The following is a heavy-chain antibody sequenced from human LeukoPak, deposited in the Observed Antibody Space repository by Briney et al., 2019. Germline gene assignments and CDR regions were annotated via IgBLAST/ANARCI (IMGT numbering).Heavy chain of an antibody. Sequence: PSETLSLTCAVYGGSFSGYYWSWIRQPPGKGLEWIGEINHSGSTNYNPSLKSRVTISVDTSKNQFSLKLSSVTAADTAVYYCARFLTYGSGSYYISNWFDPWGQGTLVTVSS. CDR1: GGSFSGYY. J-gene: IGHJ5*02. D-gene: IGHD3-10*01. CDR3: ARFLTYGSGSYYISNWFDP. V-gene: IGHV4-34*01. CDR2: INHSGST.